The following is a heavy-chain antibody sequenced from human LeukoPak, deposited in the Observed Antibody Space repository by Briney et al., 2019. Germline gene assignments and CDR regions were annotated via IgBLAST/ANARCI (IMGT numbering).Heavy chain of an antibody. CDR3: ARDHVGATTRWFDP. V-gene: IGHV4-59*01. Sequence: PSETLSLTCTVSGGSISSYYWSWIRQPPGKGLEWVGYIYYSGSTNYNPSLKSRVTISVDTSKNQFSLKLSSVTAADTAVYYCARDHVGATTRWFDPWGQGTLVTVSS. CDR1: GGSISSYY. J-gene: IGHJ5*02. CDR2: IYYSGST. D-gene: IGHD1-26*01.